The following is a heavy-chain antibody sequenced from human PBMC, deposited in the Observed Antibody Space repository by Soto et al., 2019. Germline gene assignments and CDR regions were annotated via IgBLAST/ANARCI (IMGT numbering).Heavy chain of an antibody. J-gene: IGHJ5*02. CDR2: VYYSGSS. CDR3: AKLSCTSSTCYFPGWFDP. V-gene: IGHV4-31*03. CDR1: GDSISGGASF. Sequence: SETLSLTCTVSGDSISGGASFWSWIRQPPGKGLEWIANVYYSGSSYCNPSLKSRLTISVDMTKNQFSLQLKSMTAADTAVYYCAKLSCTSSTCYFPGWFDPWGQGTLVTVSS. D-gene: IGHD2-2*01.